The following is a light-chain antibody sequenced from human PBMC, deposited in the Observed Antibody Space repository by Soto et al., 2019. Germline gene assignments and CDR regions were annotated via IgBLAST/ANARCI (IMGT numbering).Light chain of an antibody. Sequence: DIQMTQSPSTLSASIGDRVTITCRASESIRTWLAWYQHKPGKAPKFLIYDASSLESGVPSRFSSSGSGTEFTLTISSLQPEDVATYYCQKYNSAPWTFGQGTKVEI. CDR2: DAS. CDR1: ESIRTW. CDR3: QKYNSAPWT. J-gene: IGKJ1*01. V-gene: IGKV1-5*01.